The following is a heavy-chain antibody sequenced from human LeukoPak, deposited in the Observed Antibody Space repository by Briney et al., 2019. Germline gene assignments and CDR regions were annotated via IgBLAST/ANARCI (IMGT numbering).Heavy chain of an antibody. D-gene: IGHD7-27*01. CDR2: ISSSGST. Sequence: SQTLSLTCTVSGDSISSGDYYWSWIRQPAGKGLEWIGRISSSGSTNYNPSLKSRVTISVDTPKNQFSLKLSSVTAAGTAVYFCARGFRGDNFDYWGQGTLVTVSS. CDR1: GDSISSGDYY. CDR3: ARGFRGDNFDY. J-gene: IGHJ4*02. V-gene: IGHV4-61*02.